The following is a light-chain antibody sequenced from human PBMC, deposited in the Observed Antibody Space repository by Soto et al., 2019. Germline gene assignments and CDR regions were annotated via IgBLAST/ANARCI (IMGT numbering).Light chain of an antibody. Sequence: EIVLTQSPGTLSLSPGERATLSCRSSQSVRSSYLAWYQQKPGQAPRLLIYGTSSRATGIPDRVIGRGSGTDFTLTITRLEPEDFAVYYCQQYGSSHLTFGGGTKVEIK. J-gene: IGKJ4*01. V-gene: IGKV3-20*01. CDR1: QSVRSSY. CDR3: QQYGSSHLT. CDR2: GTS.